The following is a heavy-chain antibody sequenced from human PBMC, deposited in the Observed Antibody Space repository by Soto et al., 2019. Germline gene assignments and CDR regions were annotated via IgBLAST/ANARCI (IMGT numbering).Heavy chain of an antibody. CDR2: ISGYNGNT. V-gene: IGHV1-18*01. CDR1: GYTFTSYG. D-gene: IGHD5-12*01. CDR3: AREIEGMGGYDGEFDY. Sequence: QVQLVQSGAEVKKPGASVKVSCKASGYTFTSYGISWVRQAPGQGLEGMGWISGYNGNTNYAQKLQGRVTMTTDTSTSTAYMELRSLRSDDTAVYYCAREIEGMGGYDGEFDYWGQGTLVTVSS. J-gene: IGHJ4*02.